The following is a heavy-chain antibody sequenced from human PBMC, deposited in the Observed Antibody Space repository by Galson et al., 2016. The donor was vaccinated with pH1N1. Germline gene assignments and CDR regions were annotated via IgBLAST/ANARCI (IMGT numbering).Heavy chain of an antibody. CDR3: ARGGEEVLTFVAPYNWFDP. CDR2: TYSNGST. D-gene: IGHD2-21*01. V-gene: IGHV4-61*02. CDR1: GDSITSPIYY. Sequence: TLSLTCTVSGDSITSPIYYWSWIRQPAGKGLEWIGLTYSNGSTKYNPTLMGRVTISSDTSKSLFSLKLTSVTAADTAVYYCARGGEEVLTFVAPYNWFDPWGQGTLVTVSS. J-gene: IGHJ5*02.